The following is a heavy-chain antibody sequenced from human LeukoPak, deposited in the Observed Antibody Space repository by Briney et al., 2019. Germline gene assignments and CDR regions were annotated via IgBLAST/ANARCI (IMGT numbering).Heavy chain of an antibody. CDR2: INHSGST. J-gene: IGHJ3*02. CDR3: ARVQVGYYDSSGYPRRNGAFDI. V-gene: IGHV4-34*01. CDR1: GGSFSGYY. D-gene: IGHD3-22*01. Sequence: SGTLSLTCAVYGGSFSGYYWSWIRQPPGKGLEWIGEINHSGSTNYNPSLKSRVTISVDTSKNQFSLKLSSVTAADTAVYYCARVQVGYYDSSGYPRRNGAFDIWGQGTMVTVSS.